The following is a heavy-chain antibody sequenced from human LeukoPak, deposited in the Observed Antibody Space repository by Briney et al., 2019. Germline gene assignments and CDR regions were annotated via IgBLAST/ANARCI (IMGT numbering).Heavy chain of an antibody. V-gene: IGHV3-23*01. CDR1: GFTFSSYA. CDR3: AKDKAGGYSYGYLIDY. D-gene: IGHD5-18*01. CDR2: ISGSGGST. Sequence: GGSLRLSCAASGFTFSSYAMSWVRQAPGKGLEWVSAISGSGGSTYYVDSVKGRFTISRDNSKNTLYLQMNSLRAEDTAVYYCAKDKAGGYSYGYLIDYWGQGTLVTVSP. J-gene: IGHJ4*02.